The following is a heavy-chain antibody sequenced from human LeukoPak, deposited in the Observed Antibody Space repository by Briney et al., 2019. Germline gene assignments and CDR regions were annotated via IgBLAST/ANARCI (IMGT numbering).Heavy chain of an antibody. CDR3: ARDWHYGSGSSGMDV. Sequence: SETLSLTCTVSGGSISSGDYYWSWIRQPPGKGLEWIGYIYYSGSTYYNPSLKSRVTISVDTSKNQFSLKLSSVTAADTAVYYCARDWHYGSGSSGMDVWAKGPRSPSP. J-gene: IGHJ6*02. V-gene: IGHV4-30-4*01. CDR1: GGSISSGDYY. D-gene: IGHD3-10*01. CDR2: IYYSGST.